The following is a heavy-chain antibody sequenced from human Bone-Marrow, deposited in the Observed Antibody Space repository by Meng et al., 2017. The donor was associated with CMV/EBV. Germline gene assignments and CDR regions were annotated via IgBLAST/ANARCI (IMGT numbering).Heavy chain of an antibody. CDR3: ARERDSDMDV. V-gene: IGHV3-48*03. CDR2: INGPGSTV. CDR1: GFTFSSYA. Sequence: GESLKISCAASGFTFSSYAMSWVRQAPGKGLEWISYINGPGSTVYYADSVEGRFTISRDNAKNSLSLQMNSLRAEDTAVYYCARERDSDMDVWGQGTTVTGSS. J-gene: IGHJ6*01.